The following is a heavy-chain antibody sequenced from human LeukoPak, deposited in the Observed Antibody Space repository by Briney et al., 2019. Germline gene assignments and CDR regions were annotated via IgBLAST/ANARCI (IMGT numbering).Heavy chain of an antibody. V-gene: IGHV3-9*03. CDR3: AKGRYSSGWYGAFDI. Sequence: PGGSLRLSCAASGFTFSSYAMHWVRQAPGKGLEWVSGISWNSGSIGYADSVKGRFTISRDNAKNSLYLQMNSLRAEDMALYYCAKGRYSSGWYGAFDIWGQGTMVTVSS. J-gene: IGHJ3*02. D-gene: IGHD6-19*01. CDR1: GFTFSSYA. CDR2: ISWNSGSI.